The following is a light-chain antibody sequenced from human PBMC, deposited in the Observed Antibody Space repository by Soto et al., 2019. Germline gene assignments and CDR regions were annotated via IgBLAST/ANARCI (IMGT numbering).Light chain of an antibody. CDR2: GDD. Sequence: QAVVTQVPSASGAPGQRVSISCSGSSSNIGTNAVSWYQQFPKTTPKLLIYGDDQRPSGVPDRFSGSKSGTSASLAISGLQSEDEAEYYCAAWDDSLKGVVFGGGTKLTVL. CDR1: SSNIGTNA. J-gene: IGLJ2*01. V-gene: IGLV1-44*01. CDR3: AAWDDSLKGVV.